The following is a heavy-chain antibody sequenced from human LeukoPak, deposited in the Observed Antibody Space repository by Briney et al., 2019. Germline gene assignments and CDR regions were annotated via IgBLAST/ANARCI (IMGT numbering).Heavy chain of an antibody. Sequence: SETLSLTCAVYGGSFSGYYWSWIRQPPGKGLEWIGEINHSGSTSYNPSLKSRVTISEDTSKNQFSLKLSSVTAADTAVYYCARLIVGATDFDYWGQGTLVTVSS. V-gene: IGHV4-34*01. CDR2: INHSGST. CDR1: GGSFSGYY. D-gene: IGHD1-26*01. J-gene: IGHJ4*02. CDR3: ARLIVGATDFDY.